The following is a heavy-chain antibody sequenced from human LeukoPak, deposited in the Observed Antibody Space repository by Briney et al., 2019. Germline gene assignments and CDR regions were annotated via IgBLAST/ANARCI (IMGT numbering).Heavy chain of an antibody. CDR3: ARSLGVFWGRYYYMDV. J-gene: IGHJ6*03. CDR1: GFTFSSYS. V-gene: IGHV3-48*04. D-gene: IGHD3-16*01. Sequence: GGSLRPSCAASGFTFSSYSMNWVRQAPGKGLEWVSYISSSSSTIYYADSVKGRFTISRDNAKNSLYLQMNSLRAEDTAVYYCARSLGVFWGRYYYMDVWGKGTTVTVSS. CDR2: ISSSSSTI.